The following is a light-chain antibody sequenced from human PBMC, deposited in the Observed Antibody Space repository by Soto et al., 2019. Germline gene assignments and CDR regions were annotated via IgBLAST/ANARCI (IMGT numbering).Light chain of an antibody. CDR2: EVS. J-gene: IGLJ2*01. CDR1: SSDVGGYNY. Sequence: QYALTQPASVSGSPGQSITISCTGTSSDVGGYNYVSWYQQHPGKAPKLMIYEVSKWPSGVSNRFSGSKSGNTASLTISGLQAEDEADYYCSSYTSSSTRVFGGGTKLTVL. V-gene: IGLV2-14*01. CDR3: SSYTSSSTRV.